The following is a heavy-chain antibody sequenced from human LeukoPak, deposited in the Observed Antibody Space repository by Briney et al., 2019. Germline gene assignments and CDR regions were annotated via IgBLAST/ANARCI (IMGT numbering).Heavy chain of an antibody. CDR3: AKDSSRTVASYYYYYGMDV. CDR1: GFTFSSYA. D-gene: IGHD5-12*01. Sequence: GGSLRLSCAASGFTFSSYAMSWVRQAPGKGLEWVSAISGSGGSTYYADSVKGRFTISRDNSKNTLYLQMNSLRAEDTAVYYCAKDSSRTVASYYYYYGMDVWGQGTTVTVSS. J-gene: IGHJ6*02. V-gene: IGHV3-23*01. CDR2: ISGSGGST.